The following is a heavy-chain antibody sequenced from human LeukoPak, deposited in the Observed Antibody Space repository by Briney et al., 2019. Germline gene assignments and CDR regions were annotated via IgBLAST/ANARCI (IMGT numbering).Heavy chain of an antibody. CDR2: MNPNSGNT. CDR3: ARDSITGTTFDY. CDR1: GYTFTSYD. J-gene: IGHJ4*02. V-gene: IGHV1-8*01. D-gene: IGHD1-7*01. Sequence: ASVKVSCKASGYTFTSYDINWVRQATGQGLEWMGWMNPNSGNTGYAQKFQGRVTMTRNTSISTAYMELSSLRSEDTAVYYCARDSITGTTFDYWGQGTLVTVSS.